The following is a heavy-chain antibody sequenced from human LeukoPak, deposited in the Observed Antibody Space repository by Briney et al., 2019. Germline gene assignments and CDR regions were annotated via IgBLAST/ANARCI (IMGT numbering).Heavy chain of an antibody. CDR3: ARDSFWGSRYYYYGMDV. CDR1: GFTFSSYA. Sequence: PGGSLRLSCAASGFTFSSYAMSWVRQAPGKGLEWVSAISGSGGSTYYADSVKGRFTISRDNSKNTLYLQMNSLRAEDTAVYYCARDSFWGSRYYYYGMDVWGQGTTVTVSS. V-gene: IGHV3-23*01. D-gene: IGHD7-27*01. J-gene: IGHJ6*02. CDR2: ISGSGGST.